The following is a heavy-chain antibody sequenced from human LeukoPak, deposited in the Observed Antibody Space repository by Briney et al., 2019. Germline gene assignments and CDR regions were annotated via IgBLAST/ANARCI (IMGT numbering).Heavy chain of an antibody. CDR2: INPNNGDT. CDR3: ARDFDFRSAYSSFDY. D-gene: IGHD3-3*01. V-gene: IGHV1-2*02. CDR1: GYTFTGYY. J-gene: IGHJ4*02. Sequence: GASVKVSCKASGYTFTGYYIRWVRQVPGQGLEWMGWINPNNGDTTHAQKFQGRVTMTRDTSISTAYMELSRLTSDDTAMYFCARDFDFRSAYSSFDYWGQGTLVTVSS.